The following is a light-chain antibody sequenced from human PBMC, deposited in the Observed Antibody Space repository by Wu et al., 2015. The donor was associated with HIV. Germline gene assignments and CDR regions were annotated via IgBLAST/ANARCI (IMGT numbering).Light chain of an antibody. J-gene: IGKJ2*03. CDR1: QSITSNY. CDR3: QQYANWPPLFS. Sequence: DILLTQSPGTLSLSPGERATLSCRASQSITSNYLAWYQQKPGQAPRLLVYATSNRATGIPDRISGSGSGTLFTLTISRLEPEDSAVYFCQQYANWPPLFSFGQGTKLEIK. V-gene: IGKV3-20*01. CDR2: ATS.